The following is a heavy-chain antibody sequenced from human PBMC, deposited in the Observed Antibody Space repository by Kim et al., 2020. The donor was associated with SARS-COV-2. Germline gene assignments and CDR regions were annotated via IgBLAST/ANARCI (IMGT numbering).Heavy chain of an antibody. D-gene: IGHD5-12*01. Sequence: SETLSLTCTVSGGSISSSSYYWGWIRQPPGKGLEWIGSIYYSGSTYYNPSLKSRVTISVDTSKNQFSLKLSSVTAADTAVYYCTYSYGGYGGDFDYWGQGTLVTVSS. CDR3: TYSYGGYGGDFDY. CDR2: IYYSGST. V-gene: IGHV4-39*01. J-gene: IGHJ4*02. CDR1: GGSISSSSYY.